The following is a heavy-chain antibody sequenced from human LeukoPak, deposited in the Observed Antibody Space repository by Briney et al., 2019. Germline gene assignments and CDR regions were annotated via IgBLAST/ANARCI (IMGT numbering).Heavy chain of an antibody. CDR2: MNPNSGNT. Sequence: ASVKVSCKASGYTFTSYDINWVRQATGQGLEWMGWMNPNSGNTGYAQKFQGRVTITRNTSISTAYMELSSLRPEDTAVYYCAKDALVGATTRPAEYFQHWGQGTLVTVSS. CDR1: GYTFTSYD. CDR3: AKDALVGATTRPAEYFQH. V-gene: IGHV1-8*03. D-gene: IGHD1-26*01. J-gene: IGHJ1*01.